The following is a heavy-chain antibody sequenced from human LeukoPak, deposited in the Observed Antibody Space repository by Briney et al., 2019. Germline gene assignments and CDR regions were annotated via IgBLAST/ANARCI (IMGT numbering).Heavy chain of an antibody. CDR2: INPNSGGT. D-gene: IGHD3-3*01. CDR1: GYTFTGYY. V-gene: IGHV1-2*02. J-gene: IGHJ5*02. Sequence: ASVKVSCKASGYTFTGYYMHWVRQAPGQGLEWMGWINPNSGGTNYAQKFQGRVTMTRDTSISTAYMELSRLRSDDTAVYYCARDHVPTYYDFWSGYYKPFDPWGQGTLVTVSS. CDR3: ARDHVPTYYDFWSGYYKPFDP.